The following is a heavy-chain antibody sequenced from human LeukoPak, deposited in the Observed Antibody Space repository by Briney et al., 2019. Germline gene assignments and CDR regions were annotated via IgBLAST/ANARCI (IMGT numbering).Heavy chain of an antibody. CDR2: VNPNSGDT. CDR1: GYTFTTYD. Sequence: ASVTVSCKTSGYTFTTYDINWVRQAAGQGLEGMGWVNPNSGDTVYAQKFEGRVNITRNTSISTAYMELSSLRSEDTAVYYCARAPGEHSYAKGFYYFYYYMDVWGKGTTVTVSS. D-gene: IGHD3-16*01. J-gene: IGHJ6*03. CDR3: ARAPGEHSYAKGFYYFYYYMDV. V-gene: IGHV1-8*03.